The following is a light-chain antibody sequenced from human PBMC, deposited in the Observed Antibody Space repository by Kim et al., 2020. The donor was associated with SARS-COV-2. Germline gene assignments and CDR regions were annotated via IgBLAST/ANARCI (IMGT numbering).Light chain of an antibody. V-gene: IGLV2-14*03. Sequence: SMTSSSTGTTSVVGGYNNVSWYQQHPGKAPKLMIYDVSNRPYGVSNRFSGSKSGNTASLTISGLQAEDEADYYCSSFTGSSTLLFGGGTQLTVL. CDR1: TSVVGGYNN. CDR2: DVS. J-gene: IGLJ2*01. CDR3: SSFTGSSTLL.